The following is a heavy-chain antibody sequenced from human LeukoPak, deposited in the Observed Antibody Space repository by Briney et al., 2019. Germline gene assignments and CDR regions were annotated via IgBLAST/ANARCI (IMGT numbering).Heavy chain of an antibody. CDR1: GGSISSYY. D-gene: IGHD3-3*01. CDR2: IYYSGST. CDR3: TKYTGSNGDFRFDS. V-gene: IGHV4-59*08. Sequence: ASETLSLTCTVSGGSISSYYWSWIRQPPGKGLEWIGYIYYSGSTNYNPSLKSRVTISVGTSKNQFSLKLNSVTAADTAVYYCTKYTGSNGDFRFDSWGQGTLVTVSS. J-gene: IGHJ4*02.